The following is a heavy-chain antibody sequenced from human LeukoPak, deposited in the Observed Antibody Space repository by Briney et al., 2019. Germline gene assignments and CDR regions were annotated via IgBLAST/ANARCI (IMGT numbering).Heavy chain of an antibody. D-gene: IGHD2-2*01. J-gene: IGHJ4*02. CDR2: MNPNSGNT. CDR1: GYTFTSYD. CDR3: ARGLRYCSSTSCRDY. Sequence: ASVTVSCKASGYTFTSYDINWVRQATGQGLEWMGCMNPNSGNTGYAQKFQGRVTMTRNTSISTAYMELSSLRSEDTAVYYCARGLRYCSSTSCRDYWGQGTLVTVSS. V-gene: IGHV1-8*01.